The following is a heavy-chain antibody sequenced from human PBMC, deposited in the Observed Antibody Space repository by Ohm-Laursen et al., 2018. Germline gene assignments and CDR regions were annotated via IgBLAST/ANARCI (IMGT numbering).Heavy chain of an antibody. D-gene: IGHD2-2*01. J-gene: IGHJ3*02. Sequence: SETLSLTCTVSGGSISSYYWSWIRQPPGKGLEWIGYIYYSGSTNYNPSLKSRVTISVDTSKNQFSLKLSSVTAADTAVYYCARLSTSWGDAFDIWGQGTTVTVSS. CDR1: GGSISSYY. CDR3: ARLSTSWGDAFDI. CDR2: IYYSGST. V-gene: IGHV4-59*01.